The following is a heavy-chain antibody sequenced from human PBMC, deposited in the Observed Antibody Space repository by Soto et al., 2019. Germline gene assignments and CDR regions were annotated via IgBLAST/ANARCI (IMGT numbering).Heavy chain of an antibody. D-gene: IGHD1-26*01. CDR2: ISYVGSNK. V-gene: IGHV3-30-3*01. CDR3: ARTPRGQWELPYYYYGMDV. Sequence: PGGSLRLSCAASGFTFSSYAMHWVRQATGKGLEWVAVISYVGSNKYYADSVKGRFTISRDNSKNTLCLQMNSLRAEDTAVYYCARTPRGQWELPYYYYGMDVWGQGTTVTVSS. CDR1: GFTFSSYA. J-gene: IGHJ6*02.